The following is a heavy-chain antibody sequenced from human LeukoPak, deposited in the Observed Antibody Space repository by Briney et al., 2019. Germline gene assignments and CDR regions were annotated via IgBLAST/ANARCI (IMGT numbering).Heavy chain of an antibody. Sequence: PGGSLRLSCAASGFTFGNYAMSWVRQAPGKGLEWVSGISGSGGSGSTYYADSVRGRFTISRDNSKNSLYLQMNSLRAEDTAVYYCAKDLAGTSRAYYFDYWGQGTLVTVSS. CDR1: GFTFGNYA. CDR2: ISGSGGSGST. V-gene: IGHV3-23*01. J-gene: IGHJ4*02. CDR3: AKDLAGTSRAYYFDY. D-gene: IGHD6-13*01.